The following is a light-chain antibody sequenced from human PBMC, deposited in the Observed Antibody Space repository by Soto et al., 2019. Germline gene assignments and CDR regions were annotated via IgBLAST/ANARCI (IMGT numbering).Light chain of an antibody. V-gene: IGLV2-8*01. CDR1: SSDVGGYNY. CDR2: EVS. Sequence: QAVVTQPPSASGSPGQSVTIYCTGMSSDVGGYNYVSWYQQHPGKAPKLMIYEVSKRPSGVPDRFSGSKSGNTASLTVSGLQAEDEADYYCSSYAGANSVVFGGGTKLTVL. CDR3: SSYAGANSVV. J-gene: IGLJ2*01.